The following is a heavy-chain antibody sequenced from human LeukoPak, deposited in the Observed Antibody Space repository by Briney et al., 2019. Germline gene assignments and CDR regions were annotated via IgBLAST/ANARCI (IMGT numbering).Heavy chain of an antibody. CDR1: GFTFTHYA. CDR2: ISYDGKNK. V-gene: IGHV3-30*03. Sequence: GSLILSCVASGFTFTHYAMHWVRQAPGKGLEWVAVISYDGKNKYYGDSVKGRFTISRDSSRNTLYLQVNSLRVEDTAVYYCARDSTIFAVRMIDYWGQGTLVTVSS. CDR3: ARDSTIFAVRMIDY. J-gene: IGHJ4*02. D-gene: IGHD3-3*01.